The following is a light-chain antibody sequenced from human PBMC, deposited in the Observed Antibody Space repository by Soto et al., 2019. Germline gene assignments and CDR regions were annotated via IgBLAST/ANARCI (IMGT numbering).Light chain of an antibody. CDR2: GAS. CDR1: QGIGSW. Sequence: DIQMTQSQSSVSASVGDRVTITCRASQGIGSWLGWYQQKPGIATKLLIYGASSLQSGVPSRFSGSGSGTDFTITISSLQPEDYATYYCQQANSFPLTFGGGNKVEIK. V-gene: IGKV1-12*01. J-gene: IGKJ4*01. CDR3: QQANSFPLT.